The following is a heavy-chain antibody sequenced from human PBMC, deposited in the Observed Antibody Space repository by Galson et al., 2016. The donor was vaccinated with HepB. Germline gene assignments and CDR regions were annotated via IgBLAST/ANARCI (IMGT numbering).Heavy chain of an antibody. CDR2: ITPIFDTR. CDR3: ARGLYCRGGGCYSGYFDL. V-gene: IGHV1-69*13. CDR1: GGNFSNYA. J-gene: IGHJ2*01. Sequence: SVKVSCKASGGNFSNYAISWVRQAAGQGLEWMGGITPIFDTRKYAQKFQGRLTITADESKSTAYMELKSLRFDDTAVYYCARGLYCRGGGCYSGYFDLWGRGTLVTVSS. D-gene: IGHD2-15*01.